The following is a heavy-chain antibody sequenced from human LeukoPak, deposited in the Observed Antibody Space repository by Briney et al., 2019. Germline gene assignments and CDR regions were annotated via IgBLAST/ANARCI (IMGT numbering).Heavy chain of an antibody. D-gene: IGHD1-1*01. CDR1: GFTFSSYS. CDR2: IRYDGSNK. Sequence: GGSLRLSCAASGFTFSSYSMNWVRQAPGKGLEWVAFIRYDGSNKYYADSVKGRFTISRDNSKNTLYLQMNSLRAEDTAVYYCAKGATTWKALDYWGQGTLVTVSS. J-gene: IGHJ4*02. CDR3: AKGATTWKALDY. V-gene: IGHV3-30*02.